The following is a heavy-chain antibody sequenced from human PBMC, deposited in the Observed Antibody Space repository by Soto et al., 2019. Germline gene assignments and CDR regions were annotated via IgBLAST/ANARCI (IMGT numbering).Heavy chain of an antibody. Sequence: QAGGSLGLSCTASGFTFGDYAMSWVRQAPGKGLEWVGFIRSKAYGGTTEYAASVKGRFTISRDDSKSIAYLQMNSLKTEDTAVYYCTRVHSSSWYRSRFDPWGQGTLVTAPQ. D-gene: IGHD6-13*01. CDR1: GFTFGDYA. V-gene: IGHV3-49*04. CDR2: IRSKAYGGTT. J-gene: IGHJ5*02. CDR3: TRVHSSSWYRSRFDP.